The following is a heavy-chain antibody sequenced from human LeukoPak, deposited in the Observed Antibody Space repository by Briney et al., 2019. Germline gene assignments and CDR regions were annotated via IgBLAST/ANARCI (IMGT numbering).Heavy chain of an antibody. J-gene: IGHJ6*02. Sequence: ASVKVSCKASGYTFTSYGISWVRQAPGQGLEWMGWISAYNGNTNYAQKLQGRVTMTTDTSTSTAYMELSRLRSDDTAVYYCARDLESSSSWTDYYYYYGMDVWGQGTTVTVSS. D-gene: IGHD6-13*01. V-gene: IGHV1-18*01. CDR3: ARDLESSSSWTDYYYYYGMDV. CDR2: ISAYNGNT. CDR1: GYTFTSYG.